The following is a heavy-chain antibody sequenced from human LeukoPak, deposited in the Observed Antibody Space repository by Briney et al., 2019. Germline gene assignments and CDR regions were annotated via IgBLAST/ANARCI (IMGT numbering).Heavy chain of an antibody. CDR3: ARVRGSYYSSLFY. D-gene: IGHD3-10*01. V-gene: IGHV1-69*04. Sequence: SVKVSCKASGGTFSSYAISWVRQAPGQGLEWMGRIIPILGIANYAQKFQGRVTITADKSTSTAYMELSSLRSEDTAVYYCARVRGSYYSSLFYWGQGTLVIVSS. J-gene: IGHJ4*02. CDR2: IIPILGIA. CDR1: GGTFSSYA.